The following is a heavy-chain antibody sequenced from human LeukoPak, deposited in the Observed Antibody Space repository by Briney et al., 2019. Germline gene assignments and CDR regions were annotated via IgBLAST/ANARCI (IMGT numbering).Heavy chain of an antibody. Sequence: PSETLSLTCTVSGGSISTYYWSWIRQPPGKGLEWIGYIYYSGSTNYSPSLQSRVTISVDTSRNQFSLRLSSVTAADTAVYYCARNPSLHIVVVTAIDYWGQGTLVTVSS. CDR2: IYYSGST. J-gene: IGHJ4*02. D-gene: IGHD2-21*02. V-gene: IGHV4-59*08. CDR1: GGSISTYY. CDR3: ARNPSLHIVVVTAIDY.